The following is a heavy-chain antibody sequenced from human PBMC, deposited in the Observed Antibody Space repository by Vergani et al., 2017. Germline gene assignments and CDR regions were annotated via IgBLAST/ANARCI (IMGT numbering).Heavy chain of an antibody. Sequence: QMQLVQSGPEVKKPGTSVKVSCKASGFTFTSSAVQWVRQARGQRLEWIGWIVVGSGNTNYAQKFQERVTITRDMSTSTAYMELSSLRSEDTAVYYCATDRRQYCSGGSCYFYWGQGTLVTVSS. D-gene: IGHD2-15*01. CDR2: IVVGSGNT. J-gene: IGHJ4*02. CDR3: ATDRRQYCSGGSCYFY. CDR1: GFTFTSSA. V-gene: IGHV1-58*01.